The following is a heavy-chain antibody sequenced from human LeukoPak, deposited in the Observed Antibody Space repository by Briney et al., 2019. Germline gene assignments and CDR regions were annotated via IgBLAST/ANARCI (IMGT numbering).Heavy chain of an antibody. CDR2: SSWSGGSP. CDR3: ARAPITSPFYFYY. D-gene: IGHD2-2*01. V-gene: IGHV3-20*04. CDR1: GFPQDEQG. J-gene: IGHJ4*02. Sequence: GGPLRLSRTASGFPQDEQGIIWLADAPEKSLEGFAGSSWSGGSPGYADPLRSRVTTSRDNAKISLYLQMDSLRAEDTALYYCARAPITSPFYFYYWGQGPLVTVSS.